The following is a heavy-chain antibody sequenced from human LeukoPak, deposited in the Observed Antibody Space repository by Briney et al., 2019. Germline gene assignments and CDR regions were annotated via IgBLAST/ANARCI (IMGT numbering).Heavy chain of an antibody. Sequence: SVKVSCKASGGTFSSYAISWVRQAPGQGLEWMGGIIPIFGTANYAQKFQGRVTITADESTSTAYMELSSLRSEDTAVYYCTTVSTLLENTPGGDYWGQGTLVTVSS. J-gene: IGHJ4*02. CDR2: IIPIFGTA. CDR3: TTVSTLLENTPGGDY. CDR1: GGTFSSYA. D-gene: IGHD2-2*01. V-gene: IGHV1-69*13.